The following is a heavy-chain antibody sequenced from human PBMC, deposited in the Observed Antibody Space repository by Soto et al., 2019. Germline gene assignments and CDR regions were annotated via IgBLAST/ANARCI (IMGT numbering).Heavy chain of an antibody. D-gene: IGHD3-22*01. CDR2: ISGSDGST. V-gene: IGHV3-23*01. CDR1: GFIFSSYA. CDR3: AKDGVAHIPLYTSGSSYDH. Sequence: GGSLRLSCAASGFIFSSYAMSWVRQAPGKGLEWVSAISGSDGSTYYADSVKGRFTISRDNSRNTLYLQMNSLRAEDTAVYYCAKDGVAHIPLYTSGSSYDHWGQGTLVTVSS. J-gene: IGHJ4*02.